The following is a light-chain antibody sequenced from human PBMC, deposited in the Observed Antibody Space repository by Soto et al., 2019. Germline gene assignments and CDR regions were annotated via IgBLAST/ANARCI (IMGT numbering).Light chain of an antibody. CDR3: QQYKSYPVT. CDR2: DAS. V-gene: IGKV1-5*01. CDR1: QSISSF. Sequence: DIQMTQSRSSLSASXXDSVXITCPASQSISSFLNWYQQKPGKAPKXXVYDASSLESGVPSRFSGSGSGTEFTLTISSLQPDDFATYYCQQYKSYPVTFGQGTKVDIK. J-gene: IGKJ1*01.